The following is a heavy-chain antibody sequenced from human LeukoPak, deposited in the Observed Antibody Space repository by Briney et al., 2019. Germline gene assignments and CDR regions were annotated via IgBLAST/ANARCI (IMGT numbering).Heavy chain of an antibody. CDR1: GFTFSTYW. CDR3: ARDPLYSRSWHHS. V-gene: IGHV3-7*01. D-gene: IGHD6-13*01. CDR2: IKQDGSEK. Sequence: PGGSLRLSCAASGFTFSTYWMSWVRQAPGKGLEWVANIKQDGSEKYYVDSVKGRFTISRDNAKNSLFLQMNSLRAEDTAVYYCARDPLYSRSWHHSLGQGTLVTVSS. J-gene: IGHJ4*02.